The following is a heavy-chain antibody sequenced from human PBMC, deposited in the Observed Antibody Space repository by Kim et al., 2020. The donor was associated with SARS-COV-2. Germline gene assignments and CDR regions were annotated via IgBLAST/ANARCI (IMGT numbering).Heavy chain of an antibody. CDR1: GFRFGGYA. D-gene: IGHD1-7*01. CDR2: IGTLGVPT. J-gene: IGHJ4*02. V-gene: IGHV3-23*01. CDR3: ARGNSYYSGTTASDY. Sequence: GGSLRLSCAASGFRFGGYAMSWVRQAPGKGLEWVSGIGTLGVPTYYADSVKGRFTISRDDSENTLFLQMNSLRAEDTALYYCARGNSYYSGTTASDYWGQGTLVAVSS.